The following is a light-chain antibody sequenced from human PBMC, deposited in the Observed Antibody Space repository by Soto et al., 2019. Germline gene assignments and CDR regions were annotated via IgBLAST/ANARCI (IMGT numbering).Light chain of an antibody. CDR3: SSYAGSNNFVV. CDR1: SSDVGAYNY. J-gene: IGLJ2*01. Sequence: QSALTQPPSASGSPGQSVTISCTGTSSDVGAYNYVSWYQQHPGKAPKLMIYEVSKRPSGFPDRFSGSKSGNTASLTVSGLQAEDEADYDCSSYAGSNNFVVFGGGTKVTVL. CDR2: EVS. V-gene: IGLV2-8*01.